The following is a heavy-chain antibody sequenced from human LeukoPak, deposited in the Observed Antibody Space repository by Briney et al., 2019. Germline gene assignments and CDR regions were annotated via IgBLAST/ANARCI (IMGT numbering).Heavy chain of an antibody. J-gene: IGHJ6*02. V-gene: IGHV4-59*08. CDR2: IYYTGST. D-gene: IGHD3-16*01. CDR1: GGSISSYY. Sequence: SETLSLTCTVSGGSISSYYWSWIRQPPGKGLEWIGYIYYTGSTNYNPSLKSRVTISLDTSKNQFSLKLSSVTAADTAVYYCARRLGWGYYGMDVWGQGTTVTVSS. CDR3: ARRLGWGYYGMDV.